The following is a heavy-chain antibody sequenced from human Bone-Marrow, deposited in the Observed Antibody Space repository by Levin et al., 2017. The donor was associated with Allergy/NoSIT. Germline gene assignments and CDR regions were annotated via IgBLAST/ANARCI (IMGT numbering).Heavy chain of an antibody. Sequence: SETLSLTCTVSGGSISRSPYYWVWIRQPPGKGLEWIGSIYHSGSTYYNPSLKSRVTISVDTSKNQFSLKVTSVTAADTAVYYCARTLGYCSGDSCYFYFDYWGRGTLVTVSS. CDR3: ARTLGYCSGDSCYFYFDY. CDR1: GGSISRSPYY. V-gene: IGHV4-39*07. J-gene: IGHJ4*02. D-gene: IGHD2-15*01. CDR2: IYHSGST.